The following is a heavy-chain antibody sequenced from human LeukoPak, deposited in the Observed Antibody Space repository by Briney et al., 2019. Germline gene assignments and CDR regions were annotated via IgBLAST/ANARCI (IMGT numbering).Heavy chain of an antibody. V-gene: IGHV3-9*01. CDR2: ISWNSGSI. D-gene: IGHD3-22*01. J-gene: IGHJ3*02. CDR3: AKDTDYDSSGYHDAFDI. CDR1: GFTFDDYA. Sequence: GGSLRLSCAASGFTFDDYAMHWVRQAPGKGLEWVSGISWNSGSIGYADSVKGRFTISRDNAKNSLYLQMNSLRAEDTASYYCAKDTDYDSSGYHDAFDIWGQGTMVTVSS.